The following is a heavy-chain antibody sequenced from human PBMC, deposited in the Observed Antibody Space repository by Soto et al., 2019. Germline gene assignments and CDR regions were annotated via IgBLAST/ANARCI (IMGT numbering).Heavy chain of an antibody. CDR3: ARDSYKRAVAGKGFDI. J-gene: IGHJ3*02. CDR2: IIPIFSTT. D-gene: IGHD6-19*01. V-gene: IGHV1-69*13. Sequence: GASVKVSCKASGGTFSTYAVNWVRQAPGQGLEWMGGIIPIFSTTNYAQTFQGRVTITADESTRTVFMELSSLRSEDTAVYFCARDSYKRAVAGKGFDIWGQGTMVTVSS. CDR1: GGTFSTYA.